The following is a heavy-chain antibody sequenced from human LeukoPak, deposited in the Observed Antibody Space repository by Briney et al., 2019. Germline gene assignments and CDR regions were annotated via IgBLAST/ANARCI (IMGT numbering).Heavy chain of an antibody. Sequence: GGSLRLSCAASGFTFSDYYMSWIRQAPGKGLEWVSAISGSGGSTYYADSVKGRFTISRDNSKNTLYLQMNSLRAEDTAVYYCANRHNWNDVNAFDIWGQGTMVTVSS. CDR3: ANRHNWNDVNAFDI. V-gene: IGHV3-23*01. D-gene: IGHD1-1*01. J-gene: IGHJ3*02. CDR2: ISGSGGST. CDR1: GFTFSDYY.